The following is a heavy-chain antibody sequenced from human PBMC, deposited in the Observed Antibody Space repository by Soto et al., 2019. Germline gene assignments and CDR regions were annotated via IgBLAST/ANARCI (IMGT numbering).Heavy chain of an antibody. CDR2: IIPILGIA. D-gene: IGHD2-21*02. CDR1: GGTFSSYT. V-gene: IGHV1-69*08. J-gene: IGHJ6*02. CDR3: ARDLDGGNSPFQYCYYGMDV. Sequence: QVQLVQSGAEVKKPGSSVKVSCKASGGTFSSYTISWVRQAPGQGLEWMGRIIPILGIANYAQKFQCRVTITAAKSTSTAYMELSILGAEDAAVYYCARDLDGGNSPFQYCYYGMDVWGQGTTVTVSS.